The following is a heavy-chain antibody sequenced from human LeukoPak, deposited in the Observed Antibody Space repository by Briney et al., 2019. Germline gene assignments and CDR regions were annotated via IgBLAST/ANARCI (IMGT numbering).Heavy chain of an antibody. Sequence: PGGSLRLSCAASGFTFSSYAMSWVRQAPGKGLEWVSAISGSGGSTYSADSVKGRFTISRDNSKNTLYLQMNSLRAEDTAVYYCAKDRFPGYCSSTSCYPPYNWFDPWGQGTLVTVSS. CDR1: GFTFSSYA. V-gene: IGHV3-23*01. CDR2: ISGSGGST. CDR3: AKDRFPGYCSSTSCYPPYNWFDP. D-gene: IGHD2-2*01. J-gene: IGHJ5*02.